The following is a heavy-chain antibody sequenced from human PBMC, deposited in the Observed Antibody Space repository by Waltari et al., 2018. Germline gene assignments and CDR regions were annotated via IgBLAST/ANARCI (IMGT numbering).Heavy chain of an antibody. CDR3: AGNWGFDY. CDR1: GFTFSTYS. V-gene: IGHV3-48*04. Sequence: EVQLVESGGGLVQPGGSLRLSCAASGFTFSTYSVSWVRQAPGKGLKWISYIRSSSSAIYDANSVKCRFTISRDIAKNSLYLQMNSLRAEDTAVYYCAGNWGFDYWGQGTLVTVSS. J-gene: IGHJ4*02. CDR2: IRSSSSAI. D-gene: IGHD7-27*01.